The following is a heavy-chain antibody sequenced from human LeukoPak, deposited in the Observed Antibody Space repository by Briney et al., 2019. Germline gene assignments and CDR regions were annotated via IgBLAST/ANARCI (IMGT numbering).Heavy chain of an antibody. J-gene: IGHJ3*02. CDR2: ISSSSSYI. D-gene: IGHD6-19*01. CDR1: GCTFSSYS. CDR3: ARGSSGWYGVSAFDI. V-gene: IGHV3-21*01. Sequence: GGSLRLSCAASGCTFSSYSMNWVRQAPGKGLEWVSSISSSSSYIYYADSVKGRFTISRDNAKNSLYLQMNSLRAEDTAVYYCARGSSGWYGVSAFDIWGQGTMVTVSS.